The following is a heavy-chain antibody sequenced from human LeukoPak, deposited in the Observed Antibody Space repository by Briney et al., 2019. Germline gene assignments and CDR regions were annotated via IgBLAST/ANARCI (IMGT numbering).Heavy chain of an antibody. CDR3: AREMGDAFDI. V-gene: IGHV1-46*01. J-gene: IGHJ3*02. CDR2: ISPSGGST. Sequence: GASVNVSCKASGYTFTSYYMHWVRQAPGQGLEWMGIISPSGGSTSYAQKFQGRVTMTRDTSTSTVYMELSSLRSEDTAVYYCAREMGDAFDIWGQGTMVTVSS. CDR1: GYTFTSYY. D-gene: IGHD2-8*01.